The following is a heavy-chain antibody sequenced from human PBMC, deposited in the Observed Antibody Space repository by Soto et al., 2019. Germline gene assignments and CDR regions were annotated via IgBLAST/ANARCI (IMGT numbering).Heavy chain of an antibody. V-gene: IGHV6-1*01. J-gene: IGHJ2*01. D-gene: IGHD2-15*01. CDR1: GNSVSSDSAA. CDR3: VRENGYCIGGSCYWYFDL. CDR2: TYYRLKWYN. Sequence: QVQLQPSGPGLVKPSQTLSLTCAISGNSVSSDSAAWNWIRQSPSRGLEWLGRTYYRLKWYNDYAPSVKSRINIKPDTSTNQFSLQLNSVTPEDTAMYYCVRENGYCIGGSCYWYFDLWGRGTLVTVSS.